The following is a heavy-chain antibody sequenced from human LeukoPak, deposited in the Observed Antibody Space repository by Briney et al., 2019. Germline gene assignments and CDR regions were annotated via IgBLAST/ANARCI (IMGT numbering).Heavy chain of an antibody. CDR3: ARECGWGGYDFWSGYYTGYYYYGMDV. D-gene: IGHD3-3*01. V-gene: IGHV3-11*01. CDR2: ISSSGSTI. Sequence: GGSLRLSCAASGFTFSDYYMSWIRQAPGKGLEWVSYISSSGSTIYYADSVKGRFTISRDNAKNSLYLQMNSLRAEDTAVYYCARECGWGGYDFWSGYYTGYYYYGMDVWGQGTTVTVSS. J-gene: IGHJ6*02. CDR1: GFTFSDYY.